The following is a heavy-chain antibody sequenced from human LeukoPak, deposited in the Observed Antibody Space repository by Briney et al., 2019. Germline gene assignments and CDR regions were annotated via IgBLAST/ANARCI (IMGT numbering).Heavy chain of an antibody. J-gene: IGHJ3*02. Sequence: GASVKVSCKASGYTLTDYYIHWVRQAPGQGLEWMGSINPNSGDTKYVQKFQGWVTMTRATSISTAYMELGRLRSDDTAMYYCARDVGGNGSGSPRQFDIWGQGTTVIVSS. CDR2: INPNSGDT. CDR3: ARDVGGNGSGSPRQFDI. D-gene: IGHD3-10*01. CDR1: GYTLTDYY. V-gene: IGHV1-2*04.